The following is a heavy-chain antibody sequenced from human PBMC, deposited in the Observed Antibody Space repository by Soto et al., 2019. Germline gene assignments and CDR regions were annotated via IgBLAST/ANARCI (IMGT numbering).Heavy chain of an antibody. CDR2: ISSSSSTI. Sequence: EVQLVESGGGLVQPGGSLRLSCAASGFTFSSYSMNWVRQAPGQGLEWVSYISSSSSTIYYADAVKGRFTISRDNAKNSLYLQMNSLRAEDTAVYYCARGVTGTTDYWGQGAMVTVSS. CDR3: ARGVTGTTDY. V-gene: IGHV3-48*01. CDR1: GFTFSSYS. D-gene: IGHD1-7*01. J-gene: IGHJ4*02.